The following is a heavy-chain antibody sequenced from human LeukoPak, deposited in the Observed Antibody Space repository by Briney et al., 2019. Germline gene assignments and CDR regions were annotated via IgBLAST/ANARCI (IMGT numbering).Heavy chain of an antibody. CDR1: GFAFNNYT. Sequence: GGSLRLSCAASGFAFNNYTMTWVRQAPGKGLEWVSNINDNGGQRHYADSVKGRFTISRDNSKNMMFLQMDSLRAEDTAVYYCAKTQWKVGATDYFDYWGQGILVTVSS. V-gene: IGHV3-23*01. J-gene: IGHJ4*02. CDR3: AKTQWKVGATDYFDY. CDR2: INDNGGQR. D-gene: IGHD1-26*01.